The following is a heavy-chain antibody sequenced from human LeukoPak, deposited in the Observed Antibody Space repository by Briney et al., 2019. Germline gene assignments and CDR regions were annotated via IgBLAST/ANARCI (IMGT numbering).Heavy chain of an antibody. CDR1: GFTFSDYY. CDR2: ISGSSSYT. D-gene: IGHD3-10*01. Sequence: GGSLRLSCAASGFTFSDYYMSWIRQAPGKGLEWVSYISGSSSYTNYADSVKGRFTISRDNAKNSLYLQMNSLRAEDTAVYYCARRVTMVRGPTGSRWFDPWGQGTLVTVSS. CDR3: ARRVTMVRGPTGSRWFDP. V-gene: IGHV3-11*06. J-gene: IGHJ5*02.